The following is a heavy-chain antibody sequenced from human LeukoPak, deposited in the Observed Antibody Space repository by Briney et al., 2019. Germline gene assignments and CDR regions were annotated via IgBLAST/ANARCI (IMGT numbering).Heavy chain of an antibody. CDR2: ISGSGGST. CDR3: GTSSSWYHYFDC. Sequence: PGGSLRPSCAASGFTFSSYAMSWVRQAPGKGLEWVSAISGSGGSTYYADSVKGRFTISRDNSKNTLYLQMNSLRAEDTAVYYCGTSSSWYHYFDCWGQGTLVTVSS. CDR1: GFTFSSYA. V-gene: IGHV3-23*01. J-gene: IGHJ4*02. D-gene: IGHD6-13*01.